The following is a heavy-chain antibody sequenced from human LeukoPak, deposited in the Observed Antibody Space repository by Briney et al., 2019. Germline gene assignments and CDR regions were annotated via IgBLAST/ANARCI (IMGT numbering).Heavy chain of an antibody. D-gene: IGHD3-16*01. CDR3: ARPAAGLGGFDY. CDR1: GYSFTAYW. V-gene: IGHV5-51*01. Sequence: GESLKISCRGSGYSFTAYWIVWVRQMPGKGLEWMATIYPGDSATTYSPSFQGQVTISADKSITTAYLQWSSLKASDTAMYYCARPAAGLGGFDYWGQGTLVTVSS. CDR2: IYPGDSAT. J-gene: IGHJ4*02.